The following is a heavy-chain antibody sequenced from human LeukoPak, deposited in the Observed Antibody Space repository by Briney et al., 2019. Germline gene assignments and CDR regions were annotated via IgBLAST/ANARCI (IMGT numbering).Heavy chain of an antibody. D-gene: IGHD6-13*01. CDR3: ARNLRYSSPFDY. J-gene: IGHJ4*02. V-gene: IGHV1-18*01. Sequence: ASVKVSCKASGYTFTSYGISWVRQAPGQGLEWMGWISAYNGNTNYAQKLQGRVTMTTDTSTSTAYMELSRLRSDDTAVYYCARNLRYSSPFDYWGQGTLVTVSS. CDR1: GYTFTSYG. CDR2: ISAYNGNT.